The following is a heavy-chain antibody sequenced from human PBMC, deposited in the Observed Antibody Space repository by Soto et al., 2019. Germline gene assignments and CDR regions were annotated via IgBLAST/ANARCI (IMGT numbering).Heavy chain of an antibody. D-gene: IGHD3-10*01. Sequence: QAQLVQSGAEVKKPGASVKVSCKASGYTFSSYGITWVRQAPGQGLEWMAWISGYNGNTNYAQNLQGRVTMTTDTSTNTAYMELRSLRSDDTAVYYCARDDFVVRGVYYYYGMDVWGQGTTVIVSS. V-gene: IGHV1-18*01. CDR2: ISGYNGNT. J-gene: IGHJ6*02. CDR3: ARDDFVVRGVYYYYGMDV. CDR1: GYTFSSYG.